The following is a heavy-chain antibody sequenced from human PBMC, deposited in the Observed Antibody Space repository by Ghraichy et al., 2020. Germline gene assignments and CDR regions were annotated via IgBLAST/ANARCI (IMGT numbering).Heavy chain of an antibody. CDR1: GFTFDDYA. CDR2: ISWDGGST. Sequence: GALRLSCAASGFTFDDYAMHWVRQAPGKGLEWVSLISWDGGSTYYADSVKGRFTISRDNSKNSLYLQMNSLRAEDTALYYCAKPHYGSGSSMYFDYWGQGTLVTVSS. D-gene: IGHD3-10*01. CDR3: AKPHYGSGSSMYFDY. J-gene: IGHJ4*02. V-gene: IGHV3-43D*04.